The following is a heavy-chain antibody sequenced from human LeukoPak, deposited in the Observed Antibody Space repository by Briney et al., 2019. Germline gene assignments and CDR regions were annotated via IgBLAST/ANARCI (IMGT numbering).Heavy chain of an antibody. CDR3: AKDKNFDSSGYYSFFDY. CDR1: GFTFSSYW. CDR2: ISGSGGST. J-gene: IGHJ4*02. V-gene: IGHV3-23*01. Sequence: GGSLRLSCAASGFTFSSYWMSWFRQAPGKGLEWVSAISGSGGSTYYADSVKGRFTISRDNSKNTLYLQMNSLRAEDTAVYYCAKDKNFDSSGYYSFFDYWGQGTLVTVSS. D-gene: IGHD3-22*01.